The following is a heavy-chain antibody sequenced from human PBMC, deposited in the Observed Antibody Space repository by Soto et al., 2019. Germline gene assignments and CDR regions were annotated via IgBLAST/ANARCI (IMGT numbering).Heavy chain of an antibody. CDR1: GYTFTGYY. CDR3: ARDVGIVGATTSYYYYGMDV. Sequence: GASVKVSCKASGYTFTGYYMHWVRQAPGQGLEWMGWINPNSGGTNYAQKFQGWVTMTRDTSISTAYMELSRLRSDDTAVYYCARDVGIVGATTSYYYYGMDVWGQGTTVTVS. D-gene: IGHD1-26*01. CDR2: INPNSGGT. J-gene: IGHJ6*02. V-gene: IGHV1-2*04.